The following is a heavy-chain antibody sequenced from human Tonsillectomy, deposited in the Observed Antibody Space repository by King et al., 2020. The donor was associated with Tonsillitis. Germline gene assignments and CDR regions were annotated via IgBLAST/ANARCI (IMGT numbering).Heavy chain of an antibody. J-gene: IGHJ5*02. CDR1: GGSISSGSYY. CDR2: IYTSGST. CDR3: ARDRFRDFGVVIIGGWFDP. D-gene: IGHD3-3*01. Sequence: QLQESGPGLVKPSQTLSLTCTVSGGSISSGSYYWSWIRQPAGKGLEWIGRIYTSGSTNYNPSLKSRVTMSVDTSKNQFSLKLSSVTAADTAVYYCARDRFRDFGVVIIGGWFDPWGQGTLVTVSS. V-gene: IGHV4-61*02.